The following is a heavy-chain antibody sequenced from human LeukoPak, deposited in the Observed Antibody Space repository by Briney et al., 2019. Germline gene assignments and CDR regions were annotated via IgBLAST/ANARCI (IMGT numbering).Heavy chain of an antibody. J-gene: IGHJ4*02. Sequence: PGGSLRLSCAASGFTFSSYSINWVRQAPGKGLEWVSSISGSGGNTYYADSVRGRFTISRDNSKNTLYLQMNSLRAEDAAVYFCAKAPVTSCRGAYCYPFDSWGQGTLVTVSS. CDR3: AKAPVTSCRGAYCYPFDS. CDR1: GFTFSSYS. CDR2: ISGSGGNT. V-gene: IGHV3-23*01. D-gene: IGHD2-21*01.